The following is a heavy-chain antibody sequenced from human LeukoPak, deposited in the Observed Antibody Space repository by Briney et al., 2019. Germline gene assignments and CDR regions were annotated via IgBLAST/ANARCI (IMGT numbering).Heavy chain of an antibody. D-gene: IGHD3-10*01. J-gene: IGHJ6*02. CDR3: ARHPYYGSGSEYYYGMDV. CDR2: THNIGST. V-gene: IGHV4-59*08. CDR1: SGSTRSYY. Sequence: PSQTLSLTWTVASGSTRSYYWSWVRQPPGKGRGWVWYTHNIGSTNYNTSLNSRVTISVDTSKKQFSLKLSSVTAADTAVYYCARHPYYGSGSEYYYGMDVWGQGTTVTVSS.